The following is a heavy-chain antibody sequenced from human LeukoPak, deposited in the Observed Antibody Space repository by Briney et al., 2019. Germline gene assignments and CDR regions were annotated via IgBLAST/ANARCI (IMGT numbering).Heavy chain of an antibody. Sequence: PGGSLRLSCAASAFTFGTDWMNLVRQAAGKVPVWVSRINSDGSSTSYADSVKGRFTISRDNAKNTLYLQMNSLRAEDTAVYYCGGGGYLLDYWGQGTLVTVSS. CDR3: GGGGYLLDY. D-gene: IGHD1-26*01. CDR1: AFTFGTDW. V-gene: IGHV3-74*01. CDR2: INSDGSST. J-gene: IGHJ4*02.